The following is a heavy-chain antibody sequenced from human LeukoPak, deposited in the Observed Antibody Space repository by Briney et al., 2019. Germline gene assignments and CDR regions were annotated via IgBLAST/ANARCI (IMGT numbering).Heavy chain of an antibody. J-gene: IGHJ4*02. V-gene: IGHV1-2*02. D-gene: IGHD3-22*01. CDR2: IHPNSGGT. CDR3: ARTVGDSGYGCMF. CDR1: GYTFTDYF. Sequence: ASVKVSCKASGYTFTDYFMYWVRQAPGQGLEWVGWIHPNSGGTTYAQRFQGRVTLTRDTSITTAYMELSSLRSDDAAVYYCARTVGDSGYGCMFWGQGTLVTVSS.